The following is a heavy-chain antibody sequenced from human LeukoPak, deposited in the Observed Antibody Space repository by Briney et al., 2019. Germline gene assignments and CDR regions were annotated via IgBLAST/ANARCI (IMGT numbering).Heavy chain of an antibody. Sequence: PSETLSLTCTVSGGSISSSSYYWGWIRQPPGKGLEWIGSIYYSGSTYYNPSLKSRVTISVDTSKNQFSLKLSSVTAADTAVYYCARVPGYCSSTSCYTAGGGNWFDPWGQGTLVTVSS. CDR2: IYYSGST. CDR3: ARVPGYCSSTSCYTAGGGNWFDP. V-gene: IGHV4-39*07. CDR1: GGSISSSSYY. J-gene: IGHJ5*02. D-gene: IGHD2-2*02.